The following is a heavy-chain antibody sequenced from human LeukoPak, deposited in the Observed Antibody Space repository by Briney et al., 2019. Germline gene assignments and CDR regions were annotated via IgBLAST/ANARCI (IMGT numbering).Heavy chain of an antibody. J-gene: IGHJ6*02. CDR3: AKSENSSSWYYFNYYYYGMDV. CDR1: GFTFSSYA. Sequence: PGGSLRLSCAASGFTFSSYAMHWVRQAPGKGLEWVAVISYDGSNEYYADSVKGRFTISRDNSKNTLYLQMNSLRAEDTAVYYCAKSENSSSWYYFNYYYYGMDVWGQGTTVTVSS. CDR2: ISYDGSNE. V-gene: IGHV3-30-3*01. D-gene: IGHD6-13*01.